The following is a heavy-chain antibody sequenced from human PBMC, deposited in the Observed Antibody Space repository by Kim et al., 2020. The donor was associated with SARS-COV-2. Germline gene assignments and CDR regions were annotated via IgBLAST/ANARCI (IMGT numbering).Heavy chain of an antibody. V-gene: IGHV4-34*01. CDR3: ARGAYSSRWYFILGGSSHLDY. Sequence: SETLSLTCAVYGGSFSGYYWSWIRQPPGKGLEWIGEINHSGSTNYNPSLKSRVTISVDTSKNQFSLKLSSVTAADTAVYYCARGAYSSRWYFILGGSSHLDYWGQGTLVTVSS. CDR2: INHSGST. D-gene: IGHD6-13*01. J-gene: IGHJ4*02. CDR1: GGSFSGYY.